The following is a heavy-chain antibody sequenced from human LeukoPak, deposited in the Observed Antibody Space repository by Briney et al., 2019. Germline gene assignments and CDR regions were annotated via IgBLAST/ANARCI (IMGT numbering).Heavy chain of an antibody. V-gene: IGHV1-24*01. Sequence: ASVKVSCRLSGNTLRELPIQWVRQAGGKGLEWMAGFDPENAEIVYAQKFQGRVTMTEDTSTNTAYMELTSLTSDDTALYYCATRGSDFWSGFDFWGQGTQVTVSS. CDR2: FDPENAEI. D-gene: IGHD3-3*01. CDR3: ATRGSDFWSGFDF. J-gene: IGHJ4*02. CDR1: GNTLRELP.